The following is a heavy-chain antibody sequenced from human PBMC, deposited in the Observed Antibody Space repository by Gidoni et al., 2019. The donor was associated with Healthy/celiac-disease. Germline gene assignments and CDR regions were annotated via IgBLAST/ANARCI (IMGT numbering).Heavy chain of an antibody. J-gene: IGHJ4*02. Sequence: QVQLQESGPGLVKPSETLSLTCTVSGGSISSYYWSWIRQPPGKGLEWIGYIYYSGSTNYNPSLKSRVTISVDTSKNQFSLKLSSVTAADTAVYYCARGVWGSYRNIDYWGQGTLVTVSS. D-gene: IGHD3-16*02. CDR3: ARGVWGSYRNIDY. CDR1: GGSISSYY. V-gene: IGHV4-59*01. CDR2: IYYSGST.